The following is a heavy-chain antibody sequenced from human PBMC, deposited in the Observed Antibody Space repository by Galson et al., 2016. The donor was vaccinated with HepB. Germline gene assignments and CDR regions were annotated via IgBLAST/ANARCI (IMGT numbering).Heavy chain of an antibody. D-gene: IGHD6-13*01. CDR1: GFTFSSYS. V-gene: IGHV3-48*02. CDR3: AKDGGQQVVRWERLKKVYYYYAMDV. J-gene: IGHJ6*02. Sequence: SLRLSCAASGFTFSSYSMNWVRQAPGKGLEWVSYITSSGSTIYSADSVKGRFTISRDIAKNSLYLQMNSLRDEDTAMYYCAKDGGQQVVRWERLKKVYYYYAMDVWGQGTTVTVSS. CDR2: ITSSGSTI.